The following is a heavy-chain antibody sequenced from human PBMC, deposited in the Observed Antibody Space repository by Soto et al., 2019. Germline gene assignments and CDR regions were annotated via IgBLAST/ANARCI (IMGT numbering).Heavy chain of an antibody. CDR1: GFTFSSYA. V-gene: IGHV3-30-3*01. CDR2: ISYDGSNK. D-gene: IGHD2-15*01. J-gene: IGHJ6*02. CDR3: ARDISPSGGLDYYGMDV. Sequence: GGSLRLSCAASGFTFSSYAMHWVRQAPGKGLEWVAVISYDGSNKYYADSVKGRFTISRDNSKNTLYLQMNSLRAEDTAVYYCARDISPSGGLDYYGMDVWGQGTTVTVSS.